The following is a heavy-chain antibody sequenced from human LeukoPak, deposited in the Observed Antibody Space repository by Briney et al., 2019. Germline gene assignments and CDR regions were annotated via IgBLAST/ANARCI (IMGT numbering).Heavy chain of an antibody. Sequence: SVKVSCKASGGTFSSYAISWVRQAPGQGLEWMGGIIPIFGTANYAQKFQGRVTITADKSTSTAYMELSSLRSEDTAVYYCAKVGQNYDILTYYFDYWGQGTLVTVSS. CDR3: AKVGQNYDILTYYFDY. D-gene: IGHD3-9*01. J-gene: IGHJ4*02. V-gene: IGHV1-69*06. CDR1: GGTFSSYA. CDR2: IIPIFGTA.